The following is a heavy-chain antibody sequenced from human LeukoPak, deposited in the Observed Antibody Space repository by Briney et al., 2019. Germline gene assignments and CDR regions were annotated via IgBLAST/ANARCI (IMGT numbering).Heavy chain of an antibody. D-gene: IGHD1-14*01. CDR1: GFTFSSYG. V-gene: IGHV3-30*18. CDR2: ISYDGSNK. Sequence: GGSLRLSCAASGFTFSSYGMHWVRQAPGKGLEWVAVISYDGSNKYYADSVKGRFTISRDNSKNTLYPQMSSLRAEDTAVYYCAKAGNRRVGSFYFDYWGQGTLVTVSS. J-gene: IGHJ4*02. CDR3: AKAGNRRVGSFYFDY.